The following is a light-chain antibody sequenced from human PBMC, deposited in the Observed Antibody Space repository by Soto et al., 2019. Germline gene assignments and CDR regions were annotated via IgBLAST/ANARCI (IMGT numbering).Light chain of an antibody. V-gene: IGKV3-11*01. CDR1: QSVSSY. CDR3: QQRSNWPPIT. Sequence: EFVLTQSPATLPLSPGERATLSCRASQSVSSYLAWYQQKPGQAPRLLIYDTSNRATGVPARFSGSGSGTDFTLTISSLEPEDFAVYYCQQRSNWPPITFGQGTRLEIK. CDR2: DTS. J-gene: IGKJ5*01.